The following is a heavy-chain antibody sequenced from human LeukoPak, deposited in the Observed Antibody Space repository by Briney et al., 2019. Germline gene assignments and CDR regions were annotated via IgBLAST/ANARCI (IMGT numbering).Heavy chain of an antibody. CDR2: IYYSGST. CDR1: GGSISSSSYY. CDR3: ARDLSSSSL. J-gene: IGHJ4*02. D-gene: IGHD6-13*01. V-gene: IGHV4-39*07. Sequence: SETLSLTCTVSGGSISSSSYYWGWIRQPPGKGLEWIGSIYYSGSTYYNPSLKSRVTISVDTSKNQFSLKLSSVTAADTAVYYCARDLSSSSLWGQGTLVTVSS.